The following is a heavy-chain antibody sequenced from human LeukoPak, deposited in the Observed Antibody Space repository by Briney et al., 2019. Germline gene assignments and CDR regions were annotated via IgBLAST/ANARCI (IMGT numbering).Heavy chain of an antibody. Sequence: GGSLRLSCAPSGYTLYEYAMHRVRQALGKGLEWVSGISWNSGRLGYAASVKSRFTTSRDNAKKSLYLQMNSLRAEGTALYYCAKDGSGYYDAIDIWGQGTMVTVSS. J-gene: IGHJ3*02. CDR3: AKDGSGYYDAIDI. CDR1: GYTLYEYA. D-gene: IGHD3-22*01. V-gene: IGHV3-9*01. CDR2: ISWNSGRL.